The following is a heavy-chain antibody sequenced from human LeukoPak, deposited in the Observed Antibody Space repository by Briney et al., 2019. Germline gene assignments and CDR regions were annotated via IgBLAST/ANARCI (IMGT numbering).Heavy chain of an antibody. V-gene: IGHV1-2*02. CDR2: INPNSGGT. J-gene: IGHJ4*02. D-gene: IGHD3-10*01. Sequence: GASVKVSCKASGYTFTGYYMHWVRQAPGQGPEWMGWINPNSGGTNYAQKFQGRVTMTRDTSISTAYMELSRLRSDDTAVYYCAREPDGSGSYSFDYWGQGTLVTVSS. CDR1: GYTFTGYY. CDR3: AREPDGSGSYSFDY.